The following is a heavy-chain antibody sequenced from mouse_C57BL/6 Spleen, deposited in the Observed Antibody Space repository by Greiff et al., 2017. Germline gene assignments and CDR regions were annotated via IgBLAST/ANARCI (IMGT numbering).Heavy chain of an antibody. D-gene: IGHD1-1*01. CDR2: IDPNSGDT. CDR1: GYTFTSYW. V-gene: IGHV1-62-3*01. Sequence: QVQLQQPGAELVKPGASVKLSCKASGYTFTSYWMHWVKQRPGRGLEWIGRIDPNSGDTNYNGKFQGKATLTADKSSSTAYMQLSSLTSEDSAVYVCARHYGSSLYYFDYWGQGTTLTVSS. CDR3: ARHYGSSLYYFDY. J-gene: IGHJ2*01.